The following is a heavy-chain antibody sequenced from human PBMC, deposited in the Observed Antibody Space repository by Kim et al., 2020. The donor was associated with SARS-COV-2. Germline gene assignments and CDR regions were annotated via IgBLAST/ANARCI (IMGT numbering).Heavy chain of an antibody. V-gene: IGHV5-10-1*01. CDR3: ARHRGGVAAAGTRWFDP. Sequence: GESLKISCKGSGYSFTSYWISWVRQMPGKGLEWMGRIDPSDSYTNYSPSFQGHVTISADKSISTAYLQWSSLKASDTAMYYCARHRGGVAAAGTRWFDPWGQGTLVTVSS. J-gene: IGHJ5*02. CDR2: IDPSDSYT. D-gene: IGHD6-13*01. CDR1: GYSFTSYW.